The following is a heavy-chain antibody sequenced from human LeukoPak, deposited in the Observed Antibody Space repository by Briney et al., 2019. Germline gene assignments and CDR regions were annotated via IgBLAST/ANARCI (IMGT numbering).Heavy chain of an antibody. V-gene: IGHV1-69*06. D-gene: IGHD5-24*01. CDR2: IIPIFGTA. J-gene: IGHJ3*02. Sequence: SVKVSCKASGGTFSSYAISWVRQAPGQGLEWTGGIIPIFGTANYAQKFQGRVTITADKSTSTAYMELSSLRSEDTAVYYCARAPRRDGYNPWDAFDIWGQGTMVTVSS. CDR3: ARAPRRDGYNPWDAFDI. CDR1: GGTFSSYA.